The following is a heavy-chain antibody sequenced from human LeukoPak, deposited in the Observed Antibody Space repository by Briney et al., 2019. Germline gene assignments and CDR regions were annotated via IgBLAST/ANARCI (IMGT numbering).Heavy chain of an antibody. Sequence: GGSLRLSCAASGFKFDDYAMYWVRQVPGKGLEWVSGISWNSGRADYADSVKGRFAVSRDNAKNSLYLQMYSLRVEDTALYYCARAVGSYGDLYYFAMNVWGQGTTVTASS. V-gene: IGHV3-9*01. CDR2: ISWNSGRA. J-gene: IGHJ6*02. CDR3: ARAVGSYGDLYYFAMNV. D-gene: IGHD4-17*01. CDR1: GFKFDDYA.